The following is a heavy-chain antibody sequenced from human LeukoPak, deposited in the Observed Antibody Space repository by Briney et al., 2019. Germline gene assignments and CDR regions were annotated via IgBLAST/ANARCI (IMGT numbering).Heavy chain of an antibody. J-gene: IGHJ5*02. V-gene: IGHV4-31*03. Sequence: SSDTLSLPCTVSGDSISRGGDYGSWIRQPPGKGLEWIGYIYCSGSTYYNPSLKSRVTISVGTSKNQFSLKPSSVTAADTAVYYCARDIVSELYSSSWYGFDPWGQGTLVTVSS. CDR1: GDSISRGGDY. CDR3: ARDIVSELYSSSWYGFDP. D-gene: IGHD6-13*01. CDR2: IYCSGST.